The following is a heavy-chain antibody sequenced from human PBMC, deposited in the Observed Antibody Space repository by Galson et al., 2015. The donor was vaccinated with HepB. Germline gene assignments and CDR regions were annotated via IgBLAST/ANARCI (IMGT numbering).Heavy chain of an antibody. CDR1: GFTFNSYW. J-gene: IGHJ3*01. CDR3: VRGGTGYFRLFHGDAFDV. D-gene: IGHD3-22*01. CDR2: VNTDETGT. V-gene: IGHV3-74*03. Sequence: SLRLSCAASGFTFNSYWMHWVRQAPGKGLMWISRVNTDETGTTYADSVKGRFTISRDNAKNTYYLQMNSLSPEDTAIYYCVRGGTGYFRLFHGDAFDVWGLGTMVTVSS.